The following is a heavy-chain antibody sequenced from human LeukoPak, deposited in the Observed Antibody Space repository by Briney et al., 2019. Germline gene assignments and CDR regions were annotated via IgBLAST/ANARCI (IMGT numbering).Heavy chain of an antibody. CDR3: ARDAPSRI. CDR2: VYSGGST. CDR1: GFTVSSNY. Sequence: GGSLRLSCAASGFTVSSNYMSWVRQAPGKGLEWVSVVYSGGSTYFADSAKGRFTMSRDNSKNTLYLQMNSLRAEDTAVYYCARDAPSRIWGQGTLVTVSS. V-gene: IGHV3-66*01. J-gene: IGHJ4*02. D-gene: IGHD2-15*01.